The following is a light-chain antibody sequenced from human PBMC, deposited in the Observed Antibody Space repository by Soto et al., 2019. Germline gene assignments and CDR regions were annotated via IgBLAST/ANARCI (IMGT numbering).Light chain of an antibody. Sequence: QSALTQPASVSGSPGQSITISCTGTSSDVGGYNYVSWYQQHPGKAPKLMIYEVRNRPSGVSDRFSGSKSGNTASLTISGLQAEDEADYYCSSYTDFSPGVFGGGTKLTVL. CDR1: SSDVGGYNY. J-gene: IGLJ3*02. V-gene: IGLV2-14*01. CDR3: SSYTDFSPGV. CDR2: EVR.